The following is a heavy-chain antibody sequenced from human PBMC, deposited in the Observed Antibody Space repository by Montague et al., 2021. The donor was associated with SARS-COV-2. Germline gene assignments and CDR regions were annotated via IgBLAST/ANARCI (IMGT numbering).Heavy chain of an antibody. Sequence: SETLSLTCTVSGRSVSSGSYYWSWTRQPPGKGLQSIGYIYYTGSTNYNPSLQSRVTISVDSSKNQFSVRLSSVTAADTAVYYCARISGITSWYYDYWGQGALVTVSS. CDR1: GRSVSSGSYY. CDR3: ARISGITSWYYDY. D-gene: IGHD1-14*01. J-gene: IGHJ4*02. V-gene: IGHV4-61*01. CDR2: IYYTGST.